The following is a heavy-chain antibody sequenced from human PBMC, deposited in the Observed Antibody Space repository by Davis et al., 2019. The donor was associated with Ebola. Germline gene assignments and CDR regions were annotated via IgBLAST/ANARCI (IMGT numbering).Heavy chain of an antibody. D-gene: IGHD2-2*01. V-gene: IGHV2-5*02. Sequence: SGPTLVKPTQTLTLTCTFSGFSLSTSGVGVGWIRQPPGKALEWLALIYWDDDKRYSPSLKSRLTITKDTSKNQVVLTMTNMDPVDTATYYCAHRPYLCSSTSCKMGWFDPWGQGTLVTVSS. CDR3: AHRPYLCSSTSCKMGWFDP. CDR2: IYWDDDK. CDR1: GFSLSTSGVG. J-gene: IGHJ5*02.